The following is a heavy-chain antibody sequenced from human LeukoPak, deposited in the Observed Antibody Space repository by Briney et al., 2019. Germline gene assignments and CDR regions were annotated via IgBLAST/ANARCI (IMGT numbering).Heavy chain of an antibody. J-gene: IGHJ4*02. CDR1: GFTFSSYG. V-gene: IGHV3-23*01. CDR2: ISGSGGST. CDR3: ANSPWELHY. Sequence: GGSLRLSCAASGFTFSSYGMSWVRQAPGKGLEWVSAISGSGGSTYYADSVKGRFTISRDNSKNTLYLQMNCLRAEDTAVYYCANSPWELHYWGQGTLVTVSS. D-gene: IGHD1-26*01.